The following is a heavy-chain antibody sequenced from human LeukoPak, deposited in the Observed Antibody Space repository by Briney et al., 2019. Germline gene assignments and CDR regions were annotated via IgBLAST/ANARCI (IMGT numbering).Heavy chain of an antibody. J-gene: IGHJ4*02. V-gene: IGHV3-7*01. Sequence: GGSLRLSCAASGFTFNSYWMSWVRQAPGKGLEWVANIKQDGSEKYYVDSVKGRFTISRDNAKNSLYLQMNSLRAEDTAVYYCARGEPYSSSWYLPFDYWGQGTLVTVSS. CDR3: ARGEPYSSSWYLPFDY. CDR1: GFTFNSYW. CDR2: IKQDGSEK. D-gene: IGHD6-13*01.